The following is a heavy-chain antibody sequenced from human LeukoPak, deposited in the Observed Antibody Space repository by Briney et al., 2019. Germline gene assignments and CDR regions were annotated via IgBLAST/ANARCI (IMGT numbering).Heavy chain of an antibody. Sequence: SETLSLTCTVSGASISSGTYSWSWIRQPPGEGLEWIGYIYHTGSTYYNPSLKGRVTISVDRSKNQFSLNLNFVTAADTALYYCARGDGSGSGRWFDPWGQGTLITVSP. J-gene: IGHJ5*02. CDR2: IYHTGST. CDR3: ARGDGSGSGRWFDP. D-gene: IGHD3-10*01. V-gene: IGHV4-30-2*01. CDR1: GASISSGTYS.